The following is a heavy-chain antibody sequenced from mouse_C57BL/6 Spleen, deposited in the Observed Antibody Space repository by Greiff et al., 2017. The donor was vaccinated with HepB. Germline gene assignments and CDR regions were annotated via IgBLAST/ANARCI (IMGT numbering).Heavy chain of an antibody. CDR3: ARARGSTVYFDV. D-gene: IGHD1-1*01. CDR1: GYTFTSYW. Sequence: VQLQQSGAELVMPGASVKLSCKASGYTFTSYWMHWVKQRPGQGLEWIGEIDPSDSYTNYNQKFKGKSTLTVDKSSSTAYMQLSSLTSEDSAVYYCARARGSTVYFDVWGTGTTVTASA. V-gene: IGHV1-69*01. CDR2: IDPSDSYT. J-gene: IGHJ1*03.